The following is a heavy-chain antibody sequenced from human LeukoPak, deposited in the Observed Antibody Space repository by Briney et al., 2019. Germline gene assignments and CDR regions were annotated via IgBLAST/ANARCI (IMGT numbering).Heavy chain of an antibody. J-gene: IGHJ4*02. CDR1: GFTFSDYY. V-gene: IGHV3-11*01. CDR2: ISSSGSTI. Sequence: GWSLRLSCAASGFTFSDYYMSWIRQAPGKGLESVSYISSSGSTIYYADSVKGRFTISRDNAKNSLYLQMNSLRAEDTAVYYCARDRGDGYSGLYYFDYWGQRTLVTVSS. CDR3: ARDRGDGYSGLYYFDY. D-gene: IGHD5-24*01.